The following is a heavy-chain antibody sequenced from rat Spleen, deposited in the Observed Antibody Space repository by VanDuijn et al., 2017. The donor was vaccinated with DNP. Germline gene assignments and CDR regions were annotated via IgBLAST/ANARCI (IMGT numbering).Heavy chain of an antibody. J-gene: IGHJ4*01. Sequence: EVQLVESGGGLVQPGRSLKLSCAASGFTFSNYDMAWVRQATTKGLEWVASINPSGDSSYYGVSVKGRFTVSRDNAKSTLYLQMSSLTSEDTATYYCARPSNYGTYGAMDVWGQGTSVTVSS. D-gene: IGHD1-3*01. CDR1: GFTFSNYD. V-gene: IGHV5-25*01. CDR2: INPSGDSS. CDR3: ARPSNYGTYGAMDV.